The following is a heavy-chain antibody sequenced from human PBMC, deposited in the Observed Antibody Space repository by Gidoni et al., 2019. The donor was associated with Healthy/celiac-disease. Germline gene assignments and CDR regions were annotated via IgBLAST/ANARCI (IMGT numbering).Heavy chain of an antibody. CDR3: ARDLWGLTYYYDSSGYPYYYGMDV. CDR2: INPSGGST. D-gene: IGHD3-22*01. CDR1: GYTFTSYY. V-gene: IGHV1-46*01. J-gene: IGHJ6*02. Sequence: QVQLVQSGAEVKKPGASVKVSCKASGYTFTSYYMHWVRQAPGQGLEWMGIINPSGGSTSYAQKFQGRVTMTRDTSTSTVYMELSSLRSEDTAVYYCARDLWGLTYYYDSSGYPYYYGMDVWGQGTTVTVSS.